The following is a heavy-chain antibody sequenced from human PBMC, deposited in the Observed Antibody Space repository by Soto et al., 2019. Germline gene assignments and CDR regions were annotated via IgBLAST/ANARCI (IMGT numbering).Heavy chain of an antibody. V-gene: IGHV1-18*01. CDR1: GYTFTSYG. J-gene: IGHJ5*02. CDR2: ISAYNGNT. D-gene: IGHD6-19*01. Sequence: QVQLVQSGAEVKKPGASVKVSCKASGYTFTSYGISWVRQAPGQGLEWMGWISAYNGNTNYAQKLQGRVTMTTGTSTSTAYMELRSLRSDDTAVYYCARDQQSIAVAGRVWFDPWGQGTLVTVSS. CDR3: ARDQQSIAVAGRVWFDP.